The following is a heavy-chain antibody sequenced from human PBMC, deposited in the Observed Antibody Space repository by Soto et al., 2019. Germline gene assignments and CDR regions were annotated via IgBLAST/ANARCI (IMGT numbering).Heavy chain of an antibody. D-gene: IGHD6-13*01. Sequence: GASVKVSCKASGYTFTSYGISWVRQAPGQGLEWMGWISAYNGNTNYAQKLQGRVTMTTDTSTSTAYMELRSLRSDDTAVYYCARGPPYSSSWYDLRGYYYYGMDVWGQGTTVTVSS. J-gene: IGHJ6*02. CDR3: ARGPPYSSSWYDLRGYYYYGMDV. CDR1: GYTFTSYG. CDR2: ISAYNGNT. V-gene: IGHV1-18*01.